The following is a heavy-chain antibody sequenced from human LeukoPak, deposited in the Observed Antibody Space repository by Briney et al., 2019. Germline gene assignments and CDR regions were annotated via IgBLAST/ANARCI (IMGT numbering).Heavy chain of an antibody. CDR2: ITTSSSYI. D-gene: IGHD3-22*01. CDR1: GFTFSAYS. Sequence: GGSLRLPCAASGFTFSAYSMNWVREAPGKGLEWVSSITTSSSYIYYADSVKGRFSISRDNAKNSLYLQMDSLRAEDTAVYYCARLTYDSSGYYYDYWGQGTLVIVSS. CDR3: ARLTYDSSGYYYDY. J-gene: IGHJ4*02. V-gene: IGHV3-21*01.